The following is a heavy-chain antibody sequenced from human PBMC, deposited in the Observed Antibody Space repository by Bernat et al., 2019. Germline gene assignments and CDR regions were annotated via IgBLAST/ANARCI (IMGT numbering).Heavy chain of an antibody. V-gene: IGHV3-7*03. CDR2: IKQDGSEK. Sequence: EVQLLESGGGLVQPGGSLRLSCAASGFTFSSSWMSWVRQAPGKGLEWVANIKQDGSEKYYVDSVKGRFTISRDNAKNSLYLQMNSLRAEDTAVYYCASSYNWNVLGAFDIRGQGTMVTVSS. CDR1: GFTFSSSW. D-gene: IGHD1-1*01. CDR3: ASSYNWNVLGAFDI. J-gene: IGHJ3*02.